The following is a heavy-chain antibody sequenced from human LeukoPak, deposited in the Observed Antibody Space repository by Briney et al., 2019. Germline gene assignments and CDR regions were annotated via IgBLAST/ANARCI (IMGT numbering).Heavy chain of an antibody. CDR1: GVSISTYY. J-gene: IGHJ4*02. D-gene: IGHD3-22*01. V-gene: IGHV4-59*05. CDR3: ASRSLFYDSSGYYW. Sequence: SETLSLTCTVSGVSISTYYWSWIRQPPGKGLEWIGSIYYSGSTYHNPSLKSRVTISVDTSKNQFSLKMRSVTAADTAVYYCASRSLFYDSSGYYWWGQGTLVTVSS. CDR2: IYYSGST.